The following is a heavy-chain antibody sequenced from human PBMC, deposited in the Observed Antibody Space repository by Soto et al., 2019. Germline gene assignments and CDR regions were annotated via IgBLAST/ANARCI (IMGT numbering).Heavy chain of an antibody. CDR1: GGSVSSGSYY. CDR3: ARPLYSYGPMDV. J-gene: IGHJ6*02. D-gene: IGHD5-18*01. Sequence: QVQLQESGPGLVKPSETLSLTCTVSGGSVSSGSYYWSWIRQPPGKGLEWIGYIYYSGSTNYNPSPKSPVTLSVDTSKNQFSLKLSSVTAAETAVYYWARPLYSYGPMDVWGQGTTVTVSS. V-gene: IGHV4-61*01. CDR2: IYYSGST.